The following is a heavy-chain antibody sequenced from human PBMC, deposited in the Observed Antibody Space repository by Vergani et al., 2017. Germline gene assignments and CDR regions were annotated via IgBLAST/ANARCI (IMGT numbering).Heavy chain of an antibody. CDR1: GFIFSNYW. CDR3: ARDRVPGVAANYYGMDV. J-gene: IGHJ6*02. CDR2: IKQDGSEK. Sequence: EVQLVESGGGLVKPGGSLRLSCAASGFIFSNYWMSWVRQAPGKGLEWVANIKQDGSEKDYVDSVEGRFSISRDNAKNSLCLQMNSLRVEDTAVYYCARDRVPGVAANYYGMDVWGQGTTVTVSS. D-gene: IGHD2-15*01. V-gene: IGHV3-7*01.